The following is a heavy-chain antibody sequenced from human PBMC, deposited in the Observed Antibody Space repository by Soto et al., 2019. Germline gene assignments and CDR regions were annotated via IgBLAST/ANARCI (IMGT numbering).Heavy chain of an antibody. D-gene: IGHD3-16*01. V-gene: IGHV3-33*01. J-gene: IGHJ4*02. CDR1: GFTFSSYC. Sequence: GGSLRLSCAASGFTFSSYCMHWVRQAPGKGLEWVAFIWHDGGNKFYAESVKGRFTISRDNSKNTLYLQMTSLSAEDTAMYYCARDGDVNTGFGKDYWGQGTLVTV. CDR2: IWHDGGNK. CDR3: ARDGDVNTGFGKDY.